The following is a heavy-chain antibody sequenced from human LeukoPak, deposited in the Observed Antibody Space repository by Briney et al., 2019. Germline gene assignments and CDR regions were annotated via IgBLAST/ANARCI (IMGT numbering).Heavy chain of an antibody. Sequence: GGSLRLSCAVSGFIVSSNHMNWVRQAPGKGLEWVAGISDSGGRTNYADSVKGRFTISRDNPKNTLYLQMNSLRAEDTAVYFCAKRGVVIRVILVGFHKEAYYFDSWGQGALVTVSS. V-gene: IGHV3-23*01. D-gene: IGHD3-22*01. CDR3: AKRGVVIRVILVGFHKEAYYFDS. J-gene: IGHJ4*02. CDR1: GFIVSSNH. CDR2: ISDSGGRT.